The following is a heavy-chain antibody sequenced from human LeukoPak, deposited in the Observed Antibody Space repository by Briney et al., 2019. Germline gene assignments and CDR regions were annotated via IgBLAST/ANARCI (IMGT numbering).Heavy chain of an antibody. CDR2: ISYDGSNK. V-gene: IGHV3-30-3*01. D-gene: IGHD6-13*01. CDR1: GFTFSSYA. CDR3: ARTPILAAAALHYFDY. Sequence: PGRSLRLSCAASGFTFSSYAMHWVRQAPGKGLEWVAVISYDGSNKYYADSVKGRFTISRDNSKNALYLQMNSLRAEDTAVYYCARTPILAAAALHYFDYWGQGTLVTVSS. J-gene: IGHJ4*02.